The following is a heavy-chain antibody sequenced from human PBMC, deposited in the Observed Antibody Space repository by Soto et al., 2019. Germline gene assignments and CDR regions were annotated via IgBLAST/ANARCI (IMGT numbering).Heavy chain of an antibody. Sequence: QVQLVQSGAEVKKPGSSVKVSCKASGGIFSTYAINWLRQAPGQGLEWMGGIIPIFGTPNYAQKFQGRVTITAEESTSTDYMELSRLRSDDTAVYYCARDRDDYGSGNYYNRIDFWGQGTLVTVSS. CDR1: GGIFSTYA. V-gene: IGHV1-69*01. D-gene: IGHD3-10*01. CDR2: IIPIFGTP. J-gene: IGHJ4*02. CDR3: ARDRDDYGSGNYYNRIDF.